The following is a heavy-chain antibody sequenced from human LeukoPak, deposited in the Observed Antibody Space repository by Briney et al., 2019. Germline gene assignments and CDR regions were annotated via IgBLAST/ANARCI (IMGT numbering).Heavy chain of an antibody. CDR2: ISYDGSNK. D-gene: IGHD5-24*01. V-gene: IGHV3-30-3*01. J-gene: IGHJ6*02. CDR3: ARGDGYNFYYYYYGMDV. CDR1: GFVFSDVW. Sequence: GGSLRLSCEASGFVFSDVWMTWVRQAPGKGLEWVAVISYDGSNKYYADSVKGRFTISRDNSKNTLYLQMNSLRAEDTAVYYCARGDGYNFYYYYYGMDVWGQGTTVTVSS.